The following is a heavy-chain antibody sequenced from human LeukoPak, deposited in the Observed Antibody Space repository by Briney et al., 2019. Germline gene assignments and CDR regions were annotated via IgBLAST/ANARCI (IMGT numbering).Heavy chain of an antibody. CDR1: GYTFTSYG. V-gene: IGHV1-18*01. CDR2: ISAYNGNT. Sequence: ASVKVSCKASGYTFTSYGISWVRQAPGQGLEWMGWISAYNGNTNYAQKLQGRVTMTTDTSTSTAYMELRSLRSDDTAVYYCARTHVAAAGNYYYYYDMDVWGQGTTVTVSS. J-gene: IGHJ6*02. D-gene: IGHD6-13*01. CDR3: ARTHVAAAGNYYYYYDMDV.